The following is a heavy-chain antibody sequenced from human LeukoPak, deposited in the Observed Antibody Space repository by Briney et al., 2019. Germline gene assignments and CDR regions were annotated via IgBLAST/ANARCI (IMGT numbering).Heavy chain of an antibody. J-gene: IGHJ6*03. V-gene: IGHV4-4*07. CDR3: ARGGARFSGSYYMDV. CDR1: GGSISSYY. D-gene: IGHD3-22*01. Sequence: SETLSLTCTVSGGSISSYYWSWIRQPAGKGLEWFGRIYTSGSTNYNPSLKSRVTMSVDTSKNQFSLKLSSVTAADTAVYYCARGGARFSGSYYMDVWGKGTTVTVSS. CDR2: IYTSGST.